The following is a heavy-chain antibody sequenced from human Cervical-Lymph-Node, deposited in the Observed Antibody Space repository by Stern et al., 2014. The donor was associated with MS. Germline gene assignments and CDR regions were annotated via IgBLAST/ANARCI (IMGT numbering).Heavy chain of an antibody. CDR3: AHKPAYFDY. CDR1: GFSLSTSGVG. J-gene: IGHJ4*02. Sequence: QVTLKESGPTLVKPTQTLTLTCPFSGFSLSTSGVGVGWILQPPGKALEWLALLYLDDYNRYSPSLKSRLTITKDTSKNQVVLTMTNMDPVDTATYYCAHKPAYFDYWGQGTLVTVSS. V-gene: IGHV2-5*02. CDR2: LYLDDYN.